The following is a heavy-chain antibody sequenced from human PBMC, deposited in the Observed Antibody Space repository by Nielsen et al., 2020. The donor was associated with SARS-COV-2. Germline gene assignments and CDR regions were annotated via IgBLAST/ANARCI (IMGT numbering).Heavy chain of an antibody. CDR1: GFTFSRFQ. Sequence: GESLKISCAASGFTFSRFQMHWVRQAPGKGLEWVAITSYDGSRQIYADSVKGRFIISRDNSKNTLYLHMNSLRAEDTAVYYCAKEVAAADSSDFDYWGQGTLVTVSS. D-gene: IGHD6-13*01. CDR3: AKEVAAADSSDFDY. J-gene: IGHJ4*02. V-gene: IGHV3-30*04. CDR2: TSYDGSRQ.